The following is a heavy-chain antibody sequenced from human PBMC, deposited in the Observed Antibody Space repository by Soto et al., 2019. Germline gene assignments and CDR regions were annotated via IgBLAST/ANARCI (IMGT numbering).Heavy chain of an antibody. CDR2: IYYSGST. CDR1: GGSISSYY. CDR3: SARGRFDP. Sequence: PSETLSLTCTVSGGSISSYYWSWIRQPPGKGLEWIGYIYYSGSTNYNPSLKSRVTISVDTSKNQFSLKLSSVTAADTAVYYCSARGRFDPWGQGTLVTVSS. D-gene: IGHD3-10*01. V-gene: IGHV4-59*12. J-gene: IGHJ5*02.